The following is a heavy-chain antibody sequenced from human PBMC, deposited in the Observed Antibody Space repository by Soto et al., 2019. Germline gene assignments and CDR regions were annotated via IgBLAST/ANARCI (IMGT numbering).Heavy chain of an antibody. CDR3: ARGGGSGYYYE. J-gene: IGHJ4*01. V-gene: IGHV1-2*02. CDR2: INLNSGGT. D-gene: IGHD3-22*01. CDR1: GYTFTDYY. Sequence: ASVKVSCKASGYTFTDYYMHWVRQAPGQGLECVGWINLNSGGTKSAQRFQGRVTMTRDTSISTAYMELSSLESDDTAVYYCARGGGSGYYYEWGHGTLVTVSS.